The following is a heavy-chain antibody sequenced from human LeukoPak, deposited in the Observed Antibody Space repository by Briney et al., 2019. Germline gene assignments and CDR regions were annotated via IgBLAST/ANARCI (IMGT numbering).Heavy chain of an antibody. CDR2: IYHSGST. D-gene: IGHD3-10*01. CDR3: ARDGVVRGAAGDY. Sequence: SETLSLTCTLSGYSISIGYYWGWIRQPPGKGLERIGSIYHSGSTYYNPSLKSRVTISVDTSKNQFSLKLSSVTAADTAVYYCARDGVVRGAAGDYWGQGTLVIVSS. CDR1: GYSISIGYY. V-gene: IGHV4-38-2*02. J-gene: IGHJ4*02.